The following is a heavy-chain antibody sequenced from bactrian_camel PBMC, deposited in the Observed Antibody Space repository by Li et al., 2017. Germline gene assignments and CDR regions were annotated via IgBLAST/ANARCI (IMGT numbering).Heavy chain of an antibody. J-gene: IGHJ6*01. D-gene: IGHD3*01. CDR2: IIRDGST. CDR1: GDTNSICT. Sequence: HVQLVESGGGSAQSGASLRLSCAAIGDTNSICTMAWYRQNPGKGRQMISSIIRDGSTYYADSVGGRFTISQDNAKNTVYLQMNSPKPEDTAVYYCAALDFMTGIRILGVQRGERCRSQFGYRGQGTQVTVS. V-gene: IGHV3S9*01. CDR3: AALDFMTGIRILGVQRGERCRSQFGY.